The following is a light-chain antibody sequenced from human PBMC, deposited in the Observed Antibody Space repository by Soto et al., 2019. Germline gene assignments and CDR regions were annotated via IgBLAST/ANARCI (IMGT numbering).Light chain of an antibody. CDR3: QQYKNWPVT. V-gene: IGKV3-15*01. CDR1: QSVSRS. Sequence: EIVMTQSPAALSLSPGEGATLSCRASQSVSRSFAWYQQKAGQAPRLLIYDASSRATGIPARFSGSGSGTEFTLTVSILKSEDFAVYYCQQYKNWPVTFGQRTKLEIK. J-gene: IGKJ2*01. CDR2: DAS.